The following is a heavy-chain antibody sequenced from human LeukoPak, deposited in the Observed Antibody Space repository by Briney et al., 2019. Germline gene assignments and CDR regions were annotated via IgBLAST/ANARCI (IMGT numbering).Heavy chain of an antibody. D-gene: IGHD5-12*01. Sequence: PGGSLRLSCAVSGFTFSSYSMNCVRQAPGKGLEWVSYISSSSRTIYYADSVKGRFTISRDNAKNSLYLQMNSLRDEDTAVYYCARAGISGYEVDYWGQGTLVTVSP. CDR2: ISSSSRTI. J-gene: IGHJ4*02. CDR3: ARAGISGYEVDY. CDR1: GFTFSSYS. V-gene: IGHV3-48*02.